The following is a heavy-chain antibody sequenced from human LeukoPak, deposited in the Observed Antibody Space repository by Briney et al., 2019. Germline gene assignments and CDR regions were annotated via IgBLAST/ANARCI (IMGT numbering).Heavy chain of an antibody. V-gene: IGHV3-9*01. CDR3: AKDTWFDY. CDR1: GLTFDDYA. Sequence: GGSLRLSCAASGLTFDDYAMHWVRQAPGKGLEWVSGISWNSGSIGYADSVKGRFTISRDNAKNSLYLQMNSLRAEDTALYYCAKDTWFDYWGQGTLVTVSS. J-gene: IGHJ4*02. CDR2: ISWNSGSI.